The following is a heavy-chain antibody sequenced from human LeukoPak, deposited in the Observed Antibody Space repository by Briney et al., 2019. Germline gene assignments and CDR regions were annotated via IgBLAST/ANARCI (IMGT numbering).Heavy chain of an antibody. Sequence: GGSLRLSCAASGFTFSSYAMSWVRHAPGKGLEWVSAISGSGGSTYYADSVKGRFTISRDNPKNTLYLKMNSLRAEDTAVYYCAKDPKTNYGVVDYWGQGTLVTVSS. J-gene: IGHJ4*02. V-gene: IGHV3-23*01. CDR2: ISGSGGST. D-gene: IGHD3-10*01. CDR3: AKDPKTNYGVVDY. CDR1: GFTFSSYA.